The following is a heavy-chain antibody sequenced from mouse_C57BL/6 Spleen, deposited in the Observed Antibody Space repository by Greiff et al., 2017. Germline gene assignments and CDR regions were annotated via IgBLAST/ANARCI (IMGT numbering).Heavy chain of an antibody. CDR3: TIYYDYIDY. J-gene: IGHJ2*01. CDR2: IDPETGGT. CDR1: GYTFTDYE. Sequence: LVESGAELVRPGASVTLSCKASGYTFTDYEMHWVKQTPVHGLEWIGAIDPETGGTAYNQKFKGKAILTADKSSSTAYMELRSLTSEDSAVYYCTIYYDYIDYWGQGTTLTVSS. V-gene: IGHV1-15*01. D-gene: IGHD2-4*01.